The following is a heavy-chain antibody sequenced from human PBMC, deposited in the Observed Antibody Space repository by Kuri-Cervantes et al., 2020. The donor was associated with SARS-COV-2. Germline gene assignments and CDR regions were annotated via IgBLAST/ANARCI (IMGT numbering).Heavy chain of an antibody. J-gene: IGHJ3*02. D-gene: IGHD3-22*01. CDR1: GYTFTGYY. Sequence: ASVKVSCKASGYTFTGYYMHWVRQAPGQGLEWMGWINPNSGGTNYAQKFQGWVTMTRDTSISTVYMELSRLRSDDTAVYYCARSNSFRRLVVIPQGGAFDIWGQGTMVTVSS. CDR3: ARSNSFRRLVVIPQGGAFDI. CDR2: INPNSGGT. V-gene: IGHV1-2*04.